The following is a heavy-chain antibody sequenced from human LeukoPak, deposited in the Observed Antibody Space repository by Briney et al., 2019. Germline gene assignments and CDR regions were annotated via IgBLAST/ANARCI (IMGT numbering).Heavy chain of an antibody. CDR2: INSDGSST. J-gene: IGHJ4*02. CDR1: GFTFSSYW. D-gene: IGHD6-13*01. Sequence: GGSLRLSCAASGFTFSSYWMHWVRQAPGKGLVWVSRINSDGSSTSYADSVKGRFTISRDNSKNTLYLQMNSLRAEDTAVYYCATKGIAAAGPPFDYWGQGTLVTVSS. CDR3: ATKGIAAAGPPFDY. V-gene: IGHV3-74*01.